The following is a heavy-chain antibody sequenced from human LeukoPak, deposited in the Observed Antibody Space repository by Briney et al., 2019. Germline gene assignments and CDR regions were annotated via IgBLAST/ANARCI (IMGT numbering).Heavy chain of an antibody. Sequence: GGSLRLSCSASRFSFSTYAMSWVRQAPGKGLEWVSAIGASGGTTFYADSAKGRFTISRDDSKNTLYLQMNSLRAEDTAVYYCARDRALRYFDLWGRGTQVTVSS. CDR2: IGASGGTT. CDR1: RFSFSTYA. D-gene: IGHD3-3*02. J-gene: IGHJ2*01. V-gene: IGHV3-23*01. CDR3: ARDRALRYFDL.